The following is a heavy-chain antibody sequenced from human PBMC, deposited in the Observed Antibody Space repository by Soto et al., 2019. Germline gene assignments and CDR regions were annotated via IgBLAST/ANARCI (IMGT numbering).Heavy chain of an antibody. V-gene: IGHV1-2*02. J-gene: IGHJ5*02. CDR2: INPNSGGT. CDR3: ARVNPDDGDWFDP. Sequence: SSVKVSCKASGYTFTGYYMHWVRQAPGQGLEWMGWINPNSGGTNYAQKFQGRVTMTRDTSISTAYMELSRLRSDDTAVYYCARVNPDDGDWFDPWGQGTLVTVSS. CDR1: GYTFTGYY. D-gene: IGHD3-16*01.